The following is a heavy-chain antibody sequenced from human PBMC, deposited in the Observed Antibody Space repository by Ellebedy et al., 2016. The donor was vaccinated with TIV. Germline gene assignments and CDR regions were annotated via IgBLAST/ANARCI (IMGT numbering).Heavy chain of an antibody. Sequence: ASVKVSCKVSGYRLSEVSVHWVRQAPGKGLEWMGGFDPVEGEAIYAQRFQGRITMTEDTTTNTAYMELRSLGSDEKAVYYCATALVVITTSLHYYGMDVWGQGTTVTVSS. D-gene: IGHD3-22*01. CDR2: FDPVEGEA. J-gene: IGHJ6*02. CDR1: GYRLSEVS. V-gene: IGHV1-24*01. CDR3: ATALVVITTSLHYYGMDV.